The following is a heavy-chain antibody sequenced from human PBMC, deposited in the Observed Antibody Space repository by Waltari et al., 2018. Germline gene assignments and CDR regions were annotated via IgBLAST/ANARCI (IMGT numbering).Heavy chain of an antibody. CDR1: GGSIRSGSYY. J-gene: IGHJ5*02. V-gene: IGHV4-39*07. Sequence: QLQLQESGPGLVKPSGTLSLACTVSGGSIRSGSYYWGWIRQPPGKGLEWIGTIYYSGSTYYNPSLKNRLTISVDTSKNQFSRNLSSVTAADTAVYYCASYNWNYAWFDPWGQGTLVTVSS. CDR2: IYYSGST. D-gene: IGHD1-7*01. CDR3: ASYNWNYAWFDP.